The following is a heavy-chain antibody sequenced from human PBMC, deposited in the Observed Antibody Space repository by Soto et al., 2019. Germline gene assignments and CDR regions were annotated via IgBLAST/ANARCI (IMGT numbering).Heavy chain of an antibody. J-gene: IGHJ3*02. Sequence: GESLKISCKGSGYSFTTYWISWVRQMPGKGLEWMGRIDPSDSYTNYSPSFQGHVTISADKSISTAYLQWSSLKASDTAMYYCARLGTSRDISVYYPLLTASDIWGTGILVT. D-gene: IGHD3-22*01. CDR3: ARLGTSRDISVYYPLLTASDI. CDR1: GYSFTTYW. V-gene: IGHV5-10-1*01. CDR2: IDPSDSYT.